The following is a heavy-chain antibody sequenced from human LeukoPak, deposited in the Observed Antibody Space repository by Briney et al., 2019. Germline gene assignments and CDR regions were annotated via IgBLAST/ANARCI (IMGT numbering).Heavy chain of an antibody. J-gene: IGHJ6*02. CDR2: ISSGSSYI. CDR3: ARFDYYGMDV. V-gene: IGHV3-21*01. Sequence: GGSLRLSCAASGFTFSSYSMNWVRQAPGKGLEWVSSISSGSSYIYYADSVKGRFTISRDNAKNSLYLQMNSLRAEDTAVYYCARFDYYGMDVWGQGTTVTVSS. CDR1: GFTFSSYS.